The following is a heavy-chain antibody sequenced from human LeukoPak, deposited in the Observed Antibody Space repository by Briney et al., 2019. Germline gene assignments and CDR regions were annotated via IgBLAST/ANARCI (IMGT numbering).Heavy chain of an antibody. CDR2: IYNHGRT. Sequence: PSETLSLTCTVSGASLTYWTWIRQHPGKGLEWIGVIYNHGRTEYNPSLQSRVTISFYTSANEVSLKLRSVTAADTAVYYCARGLAGAHSGAIYSDLWGRGTVVTVSS. CDR1: GASLTY. D-gene: IGHD1-26*01. CDR3: ARGLAGAHSGAIYSDL. J-gene: IGHJ2*01. V-gene: IGHV4-59*01.